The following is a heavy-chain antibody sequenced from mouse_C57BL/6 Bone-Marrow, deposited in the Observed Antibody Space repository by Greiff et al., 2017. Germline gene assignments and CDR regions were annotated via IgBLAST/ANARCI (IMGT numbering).Heavy chain of an antibody. D-gene: IGHD2-1*01. CDR2: FHPSNDDT. J-gene: IGHJ2*01. CDR3: ARGGNYGGYAFDY. V-gene: IGHV1-47*01. CDR1: GYTFTTYP. Sequence: QVKLQQSGAELVKPGASVKMSCKASGYTFTTYPIEWMKQNHGQSLEWIGNFHPSNDDTKYNEQFKGKATLTVEKSSSTVYLQLSRLTSDDSAVYYCARGGNYGGYAFDYWGQGTTLTVSS.